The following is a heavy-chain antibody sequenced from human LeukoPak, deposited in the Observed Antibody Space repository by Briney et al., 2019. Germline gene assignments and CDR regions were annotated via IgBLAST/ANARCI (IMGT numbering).Heavy chain of an antibody. Sequence: ASVKVSCKASEYTFTGYYMHWVRQAPGQGLEWMGWINPNSGGTNYAQKFQGRVTMTRDTSISTAYMELSRLRSDDTAVYYCAVLSGSYPSSSFEFGLDYWGQGTLVTVSS. V-gene: IGHV1-2*02. D-gene: IGHD1-26*01. J-gene: IGHJ4*02. CDR3: AVLSGSYPSSSFEFGLDY. CDR1: EYTFTGYY. CDR2: INPNSGGT.